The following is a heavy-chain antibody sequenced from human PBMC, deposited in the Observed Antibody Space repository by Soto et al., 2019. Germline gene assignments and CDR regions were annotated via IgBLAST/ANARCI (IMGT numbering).Heavy chain of an antibody. CDR3: ARDLGSGYDPGDY. V-gene: IGHV1-69*14. D-gene: IGHD5-12*01. CDR2: IIPIFGTT. J-gene: IGHJ4*02. CDR1: GDIFSGYS. Sequence: QVQLVQSGAEVKKPGSSVKVSCKTSGDIFSGYSISWVGQAPGQGLEWMGGIIPIFGTTNYAQRFHGRVTITADKSTSTVYMELYSLKSEDTAVYYCARDLGSGYDPGDYWGQATLVTVSS.